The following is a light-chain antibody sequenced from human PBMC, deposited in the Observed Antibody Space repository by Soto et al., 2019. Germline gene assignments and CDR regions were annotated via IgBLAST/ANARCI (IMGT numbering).Light chain of an antibody. Sequence: QSALTQPPSASGTPGQRVTISCSGSSSNIGSNTVNWYQQLPGTAPKLLIYSNNQRPSGVPDRFSGSKSGTSASLAISGLQSEDEADYYCAAWDDSLSGYVFGPWTKVTVL. V-gene: IGLV1-44*01. J-gene: IGLJ1*01. CDR3: AAWDDSLSGYV. CDR2: SNN. CDR1: SSNIGSNT.